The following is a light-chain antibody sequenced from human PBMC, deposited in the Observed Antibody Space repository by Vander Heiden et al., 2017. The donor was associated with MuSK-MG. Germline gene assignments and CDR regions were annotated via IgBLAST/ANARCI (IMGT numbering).Light chain of an antibody. V-gene: IGKV1-5*01. J-gene: IGKJ4*01. CDR2: DAS. Sequence: DIQMTQSPSTLSASVGDRVTITCRASQSINIWLAWYQQKAGKAPKLLIYDASSLQGGVPSRFSGSGSVTEFTLTISSLQPEDFATYYCQQYNSPPPTFGGGTKVEIK. CDR3: QQYNSPPPT. CDR1: QSINIW.